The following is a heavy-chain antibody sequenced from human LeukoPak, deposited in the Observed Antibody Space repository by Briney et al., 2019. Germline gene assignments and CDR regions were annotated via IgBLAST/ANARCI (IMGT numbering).Heavy chain of an antibody. CDR3: ARVFTPNLIFPRQKNAFDI. J-gene: IGHJ3*02. Sequence: GGSLRLSCAASGFSFSSYTTHWVRQAPGKGLEWVALISYDASNKYYADSVKGRFTISRDSSKNMVYLQMNSLRAEDTAVYYCARVFTPNLIFPRQKNAFDIWGQGTMVTVSS. V-gene: IGHV3-30*04. CDR1: GFSFSSYT. D-gene: IGHD3-3*01. CDR2: ISYDASNK.